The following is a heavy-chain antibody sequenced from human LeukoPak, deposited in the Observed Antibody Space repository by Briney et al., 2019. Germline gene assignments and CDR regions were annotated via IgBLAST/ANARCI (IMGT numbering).Heavy chain of an antibody. CDR1: GFTFSSYS. D-gene: IGHD2-15*01. J-gene: IGHJ4*02. V-gene: IGHV3-48*04. CDR2: ISSSSSTI. CDR3: ARGFCSGGSCYFPFGY. Sequence: GGSLRLSCAASGFTFSSYSMNWVRQAPGKGLEWVSYISSSSSTIYYADSVKGRFTISRDNAKNSLYLQMNSLRAEDTAVYYCARGFCSGGSCYFPFGYWGQGTLVTVSS.